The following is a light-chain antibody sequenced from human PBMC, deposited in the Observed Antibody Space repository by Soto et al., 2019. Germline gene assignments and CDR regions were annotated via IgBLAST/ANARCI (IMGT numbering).Light chain of an antibody. CDR2: GAS. J-gene: IGKJ2*01. CDR1: QSVSSSY. CDR3: QQYKSYLYT. Sequence: EIVLTQSPGTLSLSPGEGATLSCRASQSVSSSYLAWYQQKPGQAPRLLIYGASSRATGIPDRFSGSGSGTDFTLTISRLEPEDFAVYYCQQYKSYLYTFGQGTKLEIK. V-gene: IGKV3-20*01.